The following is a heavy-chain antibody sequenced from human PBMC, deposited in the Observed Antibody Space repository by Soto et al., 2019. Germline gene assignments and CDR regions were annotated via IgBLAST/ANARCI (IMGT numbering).Heavy chain of an antibody. Sequence: VRPAPGQGLEWMGRIIPILGIANYAQKFQGRVTITADKSTSTAYMELSSLRSEDTAVYYCARNSPYYDILTGPYGLDYWGQGTLVTVSS. CDR2: IIPILGIA. CDR3: ARNSPYYDILTGPYGLDY. V-gene: IGHV1-69*02. J-gene: IGHJ4*02. D-gene: IGHD3-9*01.